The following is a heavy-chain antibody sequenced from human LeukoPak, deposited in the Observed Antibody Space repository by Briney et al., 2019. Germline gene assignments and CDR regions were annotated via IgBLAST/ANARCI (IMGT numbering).Heavy chain of an antibody. J-gene: IGHJ4*02. CDR2: INPNSGGT. Sequence: ASVKVSCKASGYTFTGYYMHWVRQAPGQGLEWMGCINPNSGGTNYAQKFQGRVTMTRDTSISTAYMELSRLRSDDTAVYYCARVGHQPRITGTWALRYWGQGTLVTVSS. D-gene: IGHD1-7*01. CDR1: GYTFTGYY. V-gene: IGHV1-2*02. CDR3: ARVGHQPRITGTWALRY.